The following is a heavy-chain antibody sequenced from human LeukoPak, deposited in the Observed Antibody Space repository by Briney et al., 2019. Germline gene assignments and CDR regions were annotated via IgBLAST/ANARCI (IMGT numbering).Heavy chain of an antibody. D-gene: IGHD3-10*01. J-gene: IGHJ4*02. CDR1: GFTFSSYA. CDR2: ISGSGGST. V-gene: IGHV3-23*01. Sequence: PGGSLRLSCAASGFTFSSYAMSWVRQAPGKGLEWVSAISGSGGSTYYADSVKGRFTISRNNSKNTLYLQMNSLRAEDTAVYYCAKVMVRGVIRFDYWGQGTLVTVSS. CDR3: AKVMVRGVIRFDY.